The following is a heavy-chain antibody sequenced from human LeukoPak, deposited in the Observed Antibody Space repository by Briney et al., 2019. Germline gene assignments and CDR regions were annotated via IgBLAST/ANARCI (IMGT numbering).Heavy chain of an antibody. CDR3: AKGHGFGESR. V-gene: IGHV3-30*02. D-gene: IGHD3-10*01. CDR2: IRYDGSNK. Sequence: GGSLRLSCAASGFTFSSYRMHWVGQAPGKGLEWVAFIRYDGSNKYYADSVKGRFTISRDNSKNTLYLQMNSLRAEDTAVYYCAKGHGFGESRWGQGTLVTVSS. CDR1: GFTFSSYR. J-gene: IGHJ4*02.